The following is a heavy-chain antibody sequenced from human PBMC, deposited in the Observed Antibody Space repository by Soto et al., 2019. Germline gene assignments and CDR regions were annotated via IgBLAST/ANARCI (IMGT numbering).Heavy chain of an antibody. V-gene: IGHV5-51*01. CDR1: EYSFANQW. Sequence: GESLKISCKGSEYSFANQWIGWVRQMPGKGLEWVGIISPDTSRTLYSPSLQGQVTISVDKSISTVYLQWNSLKASDTAMYYCAGQGSGWPNWFDPWGQGTMVTVSS. D-gene: IGHD6-19*01. J-gene: IGHJ5*02. CDR3: AGQGSGWPNWFDP. CDR2: ISPDTSRT.